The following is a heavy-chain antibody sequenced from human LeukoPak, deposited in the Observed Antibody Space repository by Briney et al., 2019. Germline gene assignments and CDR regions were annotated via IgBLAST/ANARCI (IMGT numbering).Heavy chain of an antibody. V-gene: IGHV4-30-4*08. J-gene: IGHJ4*02. Sequence: SETLSLTCTVSGGSISSGDYYWSWIRQPPGKGLEWIGYIYYSGSTYYNPSLKSRVTISVDTSKNQFSLKLSSVTAADTAVYYCARGFGCSNYFDYWGQGTLVTVSS. CDR2: IYYSGST. CDR1: GGSISSGDYY. CDR3: ARGFGCSNYFDY. D-gene: IGHD2-15*01.